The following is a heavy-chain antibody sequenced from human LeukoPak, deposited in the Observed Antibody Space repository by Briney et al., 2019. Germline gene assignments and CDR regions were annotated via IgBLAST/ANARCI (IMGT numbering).Heavy chain of an antibody. D-gene: IGHD3-22*01. CDR1: GFTFSTYD. CDR3: AKRPRDSSGYYLGAFDG. Sequence: GGSLRLSCTASGFTFSTYDMTWVRQAPGKGLEWVSAIGASGADTYYADSAKGRFTVSRDNSKNTLYLQMSSLRADDTAVYFCAKRPRDSSGYYLGAFDGWGQGTTVTVSS. V-gene: IGHV3-23*01. CDR2: IGASGADT. J-gene: IGHJ3*01.